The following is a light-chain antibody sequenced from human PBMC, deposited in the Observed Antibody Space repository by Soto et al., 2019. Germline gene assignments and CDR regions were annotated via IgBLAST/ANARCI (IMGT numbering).Light chain of an antibody. CDR1: QDVNTW. V-gene: IGKV1-12*01. CDR2: AAS. J-gene: IGKJ4*01. Sequence: IQRTQSPSSLSASVGDRVTITCRASQDVNTWLAWYQQKPGRAPNLLIFAASSLQSGVPSRFSGNGSGTHFTLSISSLQPEDFATYYCQQAHIFPLTFGGGTKVDIK. CDR3: QQAHIFPLT.